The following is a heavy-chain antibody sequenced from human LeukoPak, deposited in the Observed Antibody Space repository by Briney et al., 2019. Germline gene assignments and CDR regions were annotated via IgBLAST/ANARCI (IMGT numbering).Heavy chain of an antibody. D-gene: IGHD2-2*01. CDR1: GGSFSRYY. J-gene: IGHJ6*02. CDR3: ARMGGQLLFLDRYYYYGMDV. Sequence: SETLSLTCAVYGGSFSRYYWGGIRQPPGKGLDWIGSIYYSGSTFYNPSPRRRVTISVDTSKNQFSLKLSSVTAADTAGYYCARMGGQLLFLDRYYYYGMDVWGQGTTVTVSS. CDR2: IYYSGST. V-gene: IGHV4-39*07.